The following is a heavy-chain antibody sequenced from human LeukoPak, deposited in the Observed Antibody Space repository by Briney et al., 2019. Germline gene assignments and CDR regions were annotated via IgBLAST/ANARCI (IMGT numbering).Heavy chain of an antibody. D-gene: IGHD1-20*01. CDR1: GEYIRKYY. CDR3: ARETNWTFDY. V-gene: IGHV4-4*07. CDR2: IYTSGTT. Sequence: SETLSLTCTVSGEYIRKYYWSWIRQPAGKGLEWIGRIYTSGTTDYNPSLESRVTMSIDTSNNYFSLKLSSVTAADTAVYYCARETNWTFDYWGQGTLVTVSS. J-gene: IGHJ4*02.